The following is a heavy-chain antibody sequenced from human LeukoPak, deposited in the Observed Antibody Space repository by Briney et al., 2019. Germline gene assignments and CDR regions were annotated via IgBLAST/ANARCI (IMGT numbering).Heavy chain of an antibody. J-gene: IGHJ5*02. D-gene: IGHD6-13*01. CDR3: VRDWGGTEAAGDL. CDR1: GFTLSRYQ. V-gene: IGHV3-7*01. CDR2: VKQDGNEK. Sequence: GGSLRLSCAASGFTLSRYQMSWGRQAPGKGLEWVAKVKQDGNEKYYVDSVEGRFTISRDNAKSSLYLELNTLRVEDTAVYYCVRDWGGTEAAGDLWGQGTLVTVSS.